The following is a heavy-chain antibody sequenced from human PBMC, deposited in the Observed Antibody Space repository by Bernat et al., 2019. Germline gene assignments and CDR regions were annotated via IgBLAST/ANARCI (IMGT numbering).Heavy chain of an antibody. CDR1: GYTFTGYY. CDR2: INPNSGGT. CDR3: ARGGGTAYCGGDCRGYYYYGMDV. Sequence: QVQLVQSGAEVKKPGASVKVSCKASGYTFTGYYMHWVRQAPGQGLEWMGWINPNSGGTNYAQKFQGLVPMTRDTSISTAYMELSRLRSDDTAVYYCARGGGTAYCGGDCRGYYYYGMDVWGQGTTVTVSS. J-gene: IGHJ6*02. V-gene: IGHV1-2*04. D-gene: IGHD2-21*02.